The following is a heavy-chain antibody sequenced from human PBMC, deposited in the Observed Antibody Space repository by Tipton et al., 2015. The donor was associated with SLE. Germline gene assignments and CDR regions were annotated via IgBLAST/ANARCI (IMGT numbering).Heavy chain of an antibody. Sequence: QVQLVQSGAEVKKPGASVKVSCKASGYTFTSYGISWVRQAPGQGLEWMGRISAYNGNTNYAQKLQGRVTMTTDTSTSTAYMELRSLRSDDTAVYYCARVPITMVRGPSRSGDYWGQGTLVTVSS. D-gene: IGHD3-10*01. J-gene: IGHJ4*02. CDR3: ARVPITMVRGPSRSGDY. V-gene: IGHV1-18*01. CDR2: ISAYNGNT. CDR1: GYTFTSYG.